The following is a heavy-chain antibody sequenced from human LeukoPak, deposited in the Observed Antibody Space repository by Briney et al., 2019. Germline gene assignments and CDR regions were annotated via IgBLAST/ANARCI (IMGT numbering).Heavy chain of an antibody. CDR2: INPSGGST. D-gene: IGHD4-11*01. CDR3: ATKAGIVPTWTDYSDSTEGFFDY. V-gene: IGHV1-46*01. Sequence: ASVKVSCKASGYTFTSYYMHWVRQAPGQGLEWMGIINPSGGSTSYAQKFQGRVTMTRDTSTSTVYMELSSLRSEDTAVYYCATKAGIVPTWTDYSDSTEGFFDYWGQGTLVTVSS. J-gene: IGHJ4*02. CDR1: GYTFTSYY.